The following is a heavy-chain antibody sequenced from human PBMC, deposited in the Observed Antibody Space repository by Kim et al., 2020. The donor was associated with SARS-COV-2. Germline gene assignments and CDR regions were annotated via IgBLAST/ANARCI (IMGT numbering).Heavy chain of an antibody. J-gene: IGHJ4*02. CDR3: STSKSGAY. D-gene: IGHD3-10*01. Sequence: GGSLRLSCAASGFTVSTNYINWVRQAPGKGLEWLSIVFVGGNTAYADSVKGRFTISRDDSQNTVFLQLNTLRAEDTAVYYCSTSKSGAYWGQGTLVTVSS. CDR2: VFVGGNT. CDR1: GFTVSTNY. V-gene: IGHV3-53*01.